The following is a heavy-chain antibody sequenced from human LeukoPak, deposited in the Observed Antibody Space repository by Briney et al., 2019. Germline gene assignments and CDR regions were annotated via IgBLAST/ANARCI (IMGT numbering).Heavy chain of an antibody. V-gene: IGHV3-30*18. J-gene: IGHJ5*02. Sequence: GGSLRLSCAASGFTFSSYAMSWVRQAPGKGLEWVAVISYDGSNKYYADSVKGRFTISRDNSKNTLYLQMNSLRAEDTAVYYCAKGGQQLVTWGQGTLVTVSS. CDR3: AKGGQQLVT. D-gene: IGHD6-13*01. CDR2: ISYDGSNK. CDR1: GFTFSSYA.